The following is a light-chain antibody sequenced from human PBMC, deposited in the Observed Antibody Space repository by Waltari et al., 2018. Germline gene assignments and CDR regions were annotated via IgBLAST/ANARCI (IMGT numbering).Light chain of an antibody. V-gene: IGKV3D-15*01. CDR1: QSFRSR. CDR3: KQYNDWPLT. J-gene: IGKJ4*01. Sequence: EIVMMQSPATLSVSPGEGATLSCRARQSFRSRLAWYQQKPGQTPRRLIYGASTRATCIPDRFSGSGSETEFTLTISGLHSEDYAVYYCKQYNDWPLTFGGGTKVELK. CDR2: GAS.